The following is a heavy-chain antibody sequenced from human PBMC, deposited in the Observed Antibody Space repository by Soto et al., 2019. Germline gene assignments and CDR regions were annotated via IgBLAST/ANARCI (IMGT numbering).Heavy chain of an antibody. CDR2: IYYSGST. D-gene: IGHD4-17*01. CDR1: GGSISSGGYY. V-gene: IGHV4-31*03. CDR3: ARGFTVTLTFDY. J-gene: IGHJ4*02. Sequence: TLSLTCTVSGGSISSGGYYWSWIRQHPGKGLEWIGYIYYSGSTYYNPSLKSRVTISVDTSKNQFSLKLSSVTAADTAVYYCARGFTVTLTFDYWGQGTLVTVSS.